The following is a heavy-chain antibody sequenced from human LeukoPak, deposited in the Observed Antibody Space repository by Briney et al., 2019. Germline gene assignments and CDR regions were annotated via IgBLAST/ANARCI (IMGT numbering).Heavy chain of an antibody. V-gene: IGHV1-18*01. D-gene: IGHD3-10*01. CDR3: ARAKLLWCGELLGY. CDR2: ISAYNVNT. Sequence: EASVKVSCKASGYTFTSYGISWVRQAPGQGLEWMGWISAYNVNTNYAQKLQGRVTMTTDTSTSTAYMELRSLRSDDTAVYYCARAKLLWCGELLGYWGQGTLVTVSS. J-gene: IGHJ4*02. CDR1: GYTFTSYG.